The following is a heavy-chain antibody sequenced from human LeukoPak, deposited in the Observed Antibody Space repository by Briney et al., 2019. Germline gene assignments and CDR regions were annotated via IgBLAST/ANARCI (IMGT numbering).Heavy chain of an antibody. CDR2: IRFNGGRT. D-gene: IGHD3-10*01. Sequence: GESLKISCKGSGYSFTSYWIGWVRQAPGKGLEWVSVIRFNGGRTHYADSVKGRFTISRDNSKNTMSLQMNSLRAEDTAVYYCARGLRGYFGSGSYNDAFDVWGQGTTVTVSS. CDR3: ARGLRGYFGSGSYNDAFDV. CDR1: GYSFTSYW. J-gene: IGHJ3*01. V-gene: IGHV3-23*01.